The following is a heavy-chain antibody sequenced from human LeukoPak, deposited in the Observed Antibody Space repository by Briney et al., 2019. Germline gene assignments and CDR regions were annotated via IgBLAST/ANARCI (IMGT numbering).Heavy chain of an antibody. J-gene: IGHJ4*02. CDR2: IYHSGST. V-gene: IGHV4-38-2*02. Sequence: SETLSLTCTVSGYSISSGYYWGWIRQPPGKGLEWIGSIYHSGSTYYNPSLKSRVTISVDTSKNQFSLKLSSVTAADTAVYYCARGPNYYDSSGYYPFDYWGQGTLVTVSS. CDR3: ARGPNYYDSSGYYPFDY. D-gene: IGHD3-22*01. CDR1: GYSISSGYY.